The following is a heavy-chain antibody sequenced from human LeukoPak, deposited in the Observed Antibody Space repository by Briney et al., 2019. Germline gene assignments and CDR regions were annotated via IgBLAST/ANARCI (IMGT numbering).Heavy chain of an antibody. D-gene: IGHD5-24*01. CDR1: RGSISSYY. V-gene: IGHV4-59*01. CDR2: MYYSGST. Sequence: SETLSLTCTVSRGSISSYYWSWIRQPPGKGLEWIAYMYYSGSTNYNPSLKSRVTILVDTSKNQFSLKLSSVTAADTAVCYCARDDGYNFWYFDYWGQGTLVTVSS. CDR3: ARDDGYNFWYFDY. J-gene: IGHJ4*02.